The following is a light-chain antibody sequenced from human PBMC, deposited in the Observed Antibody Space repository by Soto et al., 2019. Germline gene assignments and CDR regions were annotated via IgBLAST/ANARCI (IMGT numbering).Light chain of an antibody. V-gene: IGKV3-15*01. CDR2: GAS. CDR1: QSVSSN. CDR3: QQYNKWPLT. J-gene: IGKJ4*01. Sequence: EIVLTQSPGTLSLSPGERATLSCRASQSVSSNLAWYQQKPGQAPRLLIYGASTRATGIPARLSGSGSGTDFTLTISSLQSEDFAVYYCQQYNKWPLTFGGGTRWIS.